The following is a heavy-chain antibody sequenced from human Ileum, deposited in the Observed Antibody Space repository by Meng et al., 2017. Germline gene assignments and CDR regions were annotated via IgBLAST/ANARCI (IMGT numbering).Heavy chain of an antibody. CDR2: IYHSGSP. V-gene: IGHV4-4*02. J-gene: IGHJ2*01. CDR3: AGRPVRSNGGGLDV. D-gene: IGHD3-16*01. CDR1: GGSISSSNW. Sequence: QVQLQQSGPGLMNPSGTLSLTCALSGGSISSSNWWTWVRQPPGKGLEWIGEIYHSGSPAYDPSLKSRITISLDKSKNHFSLMLTSVTAADTAVYYCAGRPVRSNGGGLDVWGRGTLVTVSS.